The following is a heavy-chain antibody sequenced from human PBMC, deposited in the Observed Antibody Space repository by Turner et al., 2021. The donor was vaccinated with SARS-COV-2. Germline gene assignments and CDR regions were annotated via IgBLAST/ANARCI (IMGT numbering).Heavy chain of an antibody. CDR1: GFTFSFYA. CDR2: ISVSGETT. V-gene: IGHV3-23*01. CDR3: ARERRTSSWYDNYGMDV. Sequence: EVQVLESGGRLVQPGGALRLSCTASGFTFSFYALNWVRKAPGKGLGWVSAISVSGETTFYAGSVQGRFNITRDKSNNTVYLQMNSLRAEDTAVYYCARERRTSSWYDNYGMDVWGQETTVTVSS. J-gene: IGHJ6*02. D-gene: IGHD2-2*01.